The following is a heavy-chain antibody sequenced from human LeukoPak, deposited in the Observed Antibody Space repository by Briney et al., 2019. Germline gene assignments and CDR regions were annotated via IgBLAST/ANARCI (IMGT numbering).Heavy chain of an antibody. V-gene: IGHV3-53*01. Sequence: PGGSLRLSCAASGFTVSSNHMSWVRQAPGKGLEWVSIIYSGGSAYYADSVKGRFTISRDNAKNTLYLQMNSLRAEDTAVYYCARTRDYRFEYWGQGTLAIVSS. CDR3: ARTRDYRFEY. CDR1: GFTVSSNH. CDR2: IYSGGSA. D-gene: IGHD4-17*01. J-gene: IGHJ4*02.